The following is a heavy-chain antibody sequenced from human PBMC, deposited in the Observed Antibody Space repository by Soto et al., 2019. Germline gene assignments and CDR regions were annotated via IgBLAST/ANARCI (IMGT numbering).Heavy chain of an antibody. J-gene: IGHJ5*02. CDR1: GFTFSDYY. D-gene: IGHD2-15*01. CDR3: ARDGHCSGGSCSGWFDP. V-gene: IGHV3-11*05. CDR2: ISSASSYT. Sequence: GGALRLSCAASGFTFSDYYNGWVRPAPGEGLEWVSYISSASSYTNYADSVKGRFTISRDNAKNSLYLQMNSLRAEDTAVYYCARDGHCSGGSCSGWFDPWGQGTLVTVSS.